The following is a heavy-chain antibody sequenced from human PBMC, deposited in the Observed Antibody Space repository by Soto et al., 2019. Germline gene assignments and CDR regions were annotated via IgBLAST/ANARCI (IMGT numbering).Heavy chain of an antibody. V-gene: IGHV4-31*03. CDR3: ARDRGLYYDSSGYGWFDP. Sequence: QVQLQESGPGLVKPSQTLSLTCTVSGGSISSGGYYWSWIRQHPGKGLEWIGYIYYSGSTYYNPYHMRRVTIPVHTSKHQCSLQLSSVTAADTAVYYCARDRGLYYDSSGYGWFDPWGQGTLVTVSS. J-gene: IGHJ5*02. CDR1: GGSISSGGYY. D-gene: IGHD3-22*01. CDR2: IYYSGST.